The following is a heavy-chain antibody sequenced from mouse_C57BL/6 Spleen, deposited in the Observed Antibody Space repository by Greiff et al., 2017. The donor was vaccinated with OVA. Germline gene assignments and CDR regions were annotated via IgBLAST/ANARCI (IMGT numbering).Heavy chain of an antibody. Sequence: EVQLQQSGAELVRPGASVKLSCTASGFNITDDYMHWVKQRPEQGLEWIGWIDPENGDTEYAQKFQGKATITADKSSNTAYLQLSSLTSEDTAIYYCTTPVGADYWGQGTTLTVSA. J-gene: IGHJ2*01. CDR2: IDPENGDT. V-gene: IGHV14-4*01. CDR3: TTPVGADY. D-gene: IGHD1-1*01. CDR1: GFNITDDY.